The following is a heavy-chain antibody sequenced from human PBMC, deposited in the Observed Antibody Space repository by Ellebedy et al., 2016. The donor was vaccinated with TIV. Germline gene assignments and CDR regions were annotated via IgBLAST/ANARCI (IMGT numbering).Heavy chain of an antibody. J-gene: IGHJ4*02. CDR3: ASARGGVGANNGFDY. Sequence: AASVKVSCKASGYTFTSYYMHWVRQAPGQGLEWMGIIHPSGGSTSYEQKLQGRVTMTRDTSTSTVYMELSSLRSEDTAVYYCASARGGVGANNGFDYWGQGTLVTVSS. CDR2: IHPSGGST. V-gene: IGHV1-46*04. CDR1: GYTFTSYY. D-gene: IGHD1-26*01.